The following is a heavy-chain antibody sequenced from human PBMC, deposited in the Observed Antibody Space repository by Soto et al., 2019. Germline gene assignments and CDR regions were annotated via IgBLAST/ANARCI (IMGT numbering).Heavy chain of an antibody. CDR2: INPNSGGT. CDR1: GYTFTGYY. V-gene: IGHV1-2*02. J-gene: IGHJ4*02. Sequence: QVQLVQSGAEVKKPGASVKVSCKASGYTFTGYYMHWVRQAPGQGLEWMGWINPNSGGTNYAQKFQGRVTMTRDTSISTAYMELSRLRSDYTAVYYCARGGIVVVVAATPFDYWGQGTLVTVSS. CDR3: ARGGIVVVVAATPFDY. D-gene: IGHD2-15*01.